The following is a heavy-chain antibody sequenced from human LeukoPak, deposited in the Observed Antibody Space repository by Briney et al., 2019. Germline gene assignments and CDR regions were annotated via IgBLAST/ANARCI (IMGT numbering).Heavy chain of an antibody. D-gene: IGHD3-10*01. Sequence: SVKVSCKASGGTFSSYAISWVRQAPGQGLEWMGGIIPIFGTANYAQKFQGRVTITADESTSTAYMELSSLRSEDTAVYYCAREDGESPPFDYWGQGTLVTVSS. CDR2: IIPIFGTA. CDR1: GGTFSSYA. V-gene: IGHV1-69*01. CDR3: AREDGESPPFDY. J-gene: IGHJ4*02.